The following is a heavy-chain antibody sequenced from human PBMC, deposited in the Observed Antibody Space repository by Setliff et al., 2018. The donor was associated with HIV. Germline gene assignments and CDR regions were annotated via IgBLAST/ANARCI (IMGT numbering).Heavy chain of an antibody. Sequence: SETLSLTCTVSGGSISSSSYYWGWIRQPPGKGLEWIGSLYYSATTYYNPSLKSRLTISVDTSKNQFSLKLSSVTAADTAVYYCARRTLITGYDYWGQGTLVTVPQ. V-gene: IGHV4-39*01. CDR2: LYYSATT. D-gene: IGHD3-16*01. J-gene: IGHJ4*02. CDR3: ARRTLITGYDY. CDR1: GGSISSSSYY.